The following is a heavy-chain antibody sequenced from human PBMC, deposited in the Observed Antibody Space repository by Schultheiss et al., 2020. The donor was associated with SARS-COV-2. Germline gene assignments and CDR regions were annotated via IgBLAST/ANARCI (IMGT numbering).Heavy chain of an antibody. J-gene: IGHJ5*02. D-gene: IGHD6-6*01. V-gene: IGHV5-51*01. CDR3: AWGPFGSSSNRYWFDP. CDR1: GYSFTSYW. CDR2: IYPGDSDT. Sequence: GESLKISCKGSGYSFTSYWIGWVRQMPGKGLEWMGIIYPGDSDTRYSPSFQGQVTISADKSISTAYLQWSSLKASDTAMYYCAWGPFGSSSNRYWFDPWGQGTLVTVSS.